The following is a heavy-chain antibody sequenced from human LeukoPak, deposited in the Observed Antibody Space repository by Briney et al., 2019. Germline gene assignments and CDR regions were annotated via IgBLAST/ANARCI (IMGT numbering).Heavy chain of an antibody. CDR3: ARDRVTMVRGVIRSHFDY. CDR1: GFTFSTYV. CDR2: ISSSSNYI. Sequence: GGSLRLSCAASGFTFSTYVMSWVRQAPGKGLEWVSSISSSSNYIYYADSVKGRFTISRDNAKNSLYLQMNSLRAEDTAVYYCARDRVTMVRGVIRSHFDYWGQGTLVTVSS. V-gene: IGHV3-21*01. J-gene: IGHJ4*02. D-gene: IGHD3-10*01.